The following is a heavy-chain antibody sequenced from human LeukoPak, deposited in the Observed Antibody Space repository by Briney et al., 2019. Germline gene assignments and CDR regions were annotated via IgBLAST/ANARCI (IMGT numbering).Heavy chain of an antibody. CDR3: ARSYSSYFHYQGMDV. J-gene: IGHJ6*02. CDR2: IYYSGST. CDR1: GGSMNSHY. Sequence: SETLSLTCTVSGGSMNSHYWNWIRQPPGKGLEWIGYIYYSGSTNYNPSLQSRVTISVDTSKNHFSLKVNSVTAADTAVYFCARSYSSYFHYQGMDVWGQGTTVIVSS. V-gene: IGHV4-59*11. D-gene: IGHD4-11*01.